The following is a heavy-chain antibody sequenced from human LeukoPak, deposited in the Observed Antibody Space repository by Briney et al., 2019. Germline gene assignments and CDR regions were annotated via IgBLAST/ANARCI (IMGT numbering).Heavy chain of an antibody. D-gene: IGHD3-10*01. CDR3: ARLGYYGSGSYYEYDAFDI. J-gene: IGHJ3*02. CDR2: IIPIFGTA. Sequence: SVTVSFTASGGTFSSYAISWVRQAPGQGLEWMGGIIPIFGTANYAQKFQGRVTITADESTSTAYMELSSLRSEDTAVYYCARLGYYGSGSYYEYDAFDIWGQGTMVTVSS. V-gene: IGHV1-69*13. CDR1: GGTFSSYA.